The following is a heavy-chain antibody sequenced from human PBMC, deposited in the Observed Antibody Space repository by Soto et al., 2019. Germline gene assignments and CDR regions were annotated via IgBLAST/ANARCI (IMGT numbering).Heavy chain of an antibody. CDR2: IFSNDEK. V-gene: IGHV2-26*01. CDR3: ARITSGYSYGTNFDY. Sequence: QVTLKESGPVLVKPTETLTLTCTVSGLSLSNARMAVSWIRQPQGKALEWLAHIFSNDEKSYSTSLKSRLTSSKYTSKSQVVLTMTNMKPVDKATYYCARITSGYSYGTNFDYWGQGTLFTVSS. D-gene: IGHD5-18*01. CDR1: GLSLSNARMA. J-gene: IGHJ4*02.